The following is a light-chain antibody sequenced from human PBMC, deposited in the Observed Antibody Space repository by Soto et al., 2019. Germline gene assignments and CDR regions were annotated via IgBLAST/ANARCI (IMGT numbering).Light chain of an antibody. Sequence: QSVLTQPASVSGSPGQSITISSTGASSDVGGFDHVSWYQQHPGKVPRLLIYDVSRRPSGVSDRFSGSKSGNTASLTISWLQAEDEADYYCNSSTTTNTYVFGTGTKVTVL. CDR2: DVS. J-gene: IGLJ1*01. V-gene: IGLV2-14*03. CDR1: SSDVGGFDH. CDR3: NSSTTTNTYV.